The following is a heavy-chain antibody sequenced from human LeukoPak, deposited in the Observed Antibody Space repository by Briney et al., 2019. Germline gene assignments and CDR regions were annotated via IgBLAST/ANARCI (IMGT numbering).Heavy chain of an antibody. CDR2: IYYSGST. CDR3: AINGGNSVRWDLNPS. CDR1: GGSISSYY. Sequence: SETLSLTCTVSGGSISSYYWSWIRQPPGKGLEWIGYIYYSGSTDYNPSLKSRVTISVDTSKNQFSLKLSSVTAADTAVYYCAINGGNSVRWDLNPSWGQGTLVTVSS. J-gene: IGHJ5*02. V-gene: IGHV4-59*12. D-gene: IGHD4-23*01.